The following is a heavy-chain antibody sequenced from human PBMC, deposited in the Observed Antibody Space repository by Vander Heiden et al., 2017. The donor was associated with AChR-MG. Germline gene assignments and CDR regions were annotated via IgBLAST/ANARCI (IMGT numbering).Heavy chain of an antibody. Sequence: QVQLVESGGGVVQPGRSLRLSCAASGFIFSNYGMHWVRQAPGKGLEWVTGTSYDGTKKYYGDSVKGRFTISKDNSKTTLYLEMNSLRPDDTAVYYCASWGPIATDYWGPGTLVTVSS. CDR1: GFIFSNYG. V-gene: IGHV3-30*03. J-gene: IGHJ4*02. CDR2: TSYDGTKK. CDR3: ASWGPIATDY. D-gene: IGHD2-21*01.